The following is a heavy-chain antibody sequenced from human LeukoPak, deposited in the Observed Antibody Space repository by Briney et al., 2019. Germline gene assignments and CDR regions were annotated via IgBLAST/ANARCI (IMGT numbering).Heavy chain of an antibody. CDR1: GGSFSGYY. Sequence: SETLSLTCAVYGGSFSGYYWSWIRQPPGKGLEWIGEINRSGSTSYNPSLKSRVTISVDTSKNQFSLKLSSVTAADTAVYYCARGFGYFDWLPRRYGMDVWGQGTTVTVSS. V-gene: IGHV4-34*01. D-gene: IGHD3-9*01. CDR3: ARGFGYFDWLPRRYGMDV. J-gene: IGHJ6*02. CDR2: INRSGST.